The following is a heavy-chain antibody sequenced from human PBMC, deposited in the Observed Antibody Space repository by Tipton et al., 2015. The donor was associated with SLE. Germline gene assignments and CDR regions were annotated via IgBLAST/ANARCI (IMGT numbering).Heavy chain of an antibody. Sequence: TLSLTCDVYGGSFSDYYWSWIRQTPGKGLEWIGEINHSGSTNYNPSLESRVTISRDTSKNQFSLQLSSVTAADTAMYYCAGQFYDFWSGYFPDFFDCWGQGILVSVSS. V-gene: IGHV4-34*01. CDR3: AGQFYDFWSGYFPDFFDC. D-gene: IGHD3-3*01. CDR2: INHSGST. J-gene: IGHJ4*02. CDR1: GGSFSDYY.